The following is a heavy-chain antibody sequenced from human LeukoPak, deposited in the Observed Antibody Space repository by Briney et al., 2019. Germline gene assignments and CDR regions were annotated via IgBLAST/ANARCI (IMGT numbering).Heavy chain of an antibody. CDR2: ISAYNGNT. CDR1: GYTFTSYG. J-gene: IGHJ6*02. V-gene: IGHV1-18*01. CDR3: ARDHQSTYYYYYGMDV. Sequence: SVKVSCKASGYTFTSYGISWVRQAPGQGLEWMGWISAYNGNTNYAQKLQGRVTMTTDTSTSTAYMELRSLRSDDTAVYYCARDHQSTYYYYYGMDVRGQGTTVTVSS.